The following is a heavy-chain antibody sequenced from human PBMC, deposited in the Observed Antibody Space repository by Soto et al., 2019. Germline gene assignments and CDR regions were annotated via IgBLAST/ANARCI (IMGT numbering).Heavy chain of an antibody. J-gene: IGHJ5*02. CDR3: ARDRGGIVVASNPLGEWFDP. D-gene: IGHD2-15*01. CDR2: MSQSGTT. V-gene: IGHV4-59*01. Sequence: QVQLQESGPGLVKPSETLSLTCTVSGGSIGSYFWSWIRQPPGKGLEWIGYMSQSGTTRYNPSLKSRATISVDTSKNQFSLKLTSVTAADTAVYYCARDRGGIVVASNPLGEWFDPWGPGTLVTVSS. CDR1: GGSIGSYF.